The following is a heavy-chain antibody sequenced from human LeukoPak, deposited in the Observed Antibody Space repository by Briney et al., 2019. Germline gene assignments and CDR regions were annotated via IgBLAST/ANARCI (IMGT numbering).Heavy chain of an antibody. V-gene: IGHV3-30*18. J-gene: IGHJ4*02. CDR2: ISYDGSNK. CDR1: GFTFSSYG. D-gene: IGHD6-19*01. Sequence: GGSLRLSCAASGFTFSSYGMHWVRQAPGKGLEWVAVISYDGSNKYYADSVKGRFTISRDNSKNTLYLQMNSLRAEDTAVYYCAKVTAPGLARGLYFDYWGQGTLVTVSS. CDR3: AKVTAPGLARGLYFDY.